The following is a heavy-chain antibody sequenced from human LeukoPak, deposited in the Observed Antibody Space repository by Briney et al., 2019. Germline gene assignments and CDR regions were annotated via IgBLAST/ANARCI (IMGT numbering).Heavy chain of an antibody. Sequence: SETLSLTCTVSGGSISSYYWSWIRQPPGKGLEWIGYIYYSGSTNYNPSLKSRVTISVDTSKNQFSLKLSSVTAADTAVYYCARDLYYYGSGGSYYYYMDAWGKGTTVTVSS. CDR2: IYYSGST. D-gene: IGHD3-10*01. CDR1: GGSISSYY. J-gene: IGHJ6*03. V-gene: IGHV4-59*01. CDR3: ARDLYYYGSGGSYYYYMDA.